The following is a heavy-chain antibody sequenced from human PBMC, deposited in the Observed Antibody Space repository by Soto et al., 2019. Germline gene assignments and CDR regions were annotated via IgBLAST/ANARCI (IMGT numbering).Heavy chain of an antibody. V-gene: IGHV3-48*02. CDR3: ASGLAALNWFDP. D-gene: IGHD3-9*01. Sequence: EVQLVESGGGLVQPGGSLRLSCAASGFTFSSYSMNWVRQAPGKGLEWVSYISSSSSTIYYANSVKGRFTISRDNAKNSRYLQMNSLRDEDTAVYYCASGLAALNWFDPWGQGTLVTVSS. CDR2: ISSSSSTI. CDR1: GFTFSSYS. J-gene: IGHJ5*02.